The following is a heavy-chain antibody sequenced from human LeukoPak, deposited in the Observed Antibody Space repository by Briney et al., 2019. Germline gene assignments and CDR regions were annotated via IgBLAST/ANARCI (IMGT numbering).Heavy chain of an antibody. CDR2: IYYSGST. CDR3: ARVPYGDYVDY. Sequence: SETLSLTCTVSGGSISSYYWSWIRQPPGKGLEWIGYIYYSGSTNYNPSLKSRVTISVDTSKNQFSLKLSTVTAADTAVYYCARVPYGDYVDYWGQGTLVTVSS. CDR1: GGSISSYY. J-gene: IGHJ4*02. V-gene: IGHV4-59*01. D-gene: IGHD4-17*01.